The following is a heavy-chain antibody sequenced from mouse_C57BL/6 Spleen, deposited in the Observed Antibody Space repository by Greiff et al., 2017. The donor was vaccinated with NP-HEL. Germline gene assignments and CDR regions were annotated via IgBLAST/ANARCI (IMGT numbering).Heavy chain of an antibody. CDR3: ARGTVYYYGSSPWYFDV. D-gene: IGHD1-1*01. J-gene: IGHJ1*03. V-gene: IGHV5-17*01. CDR1: GFTFSDYG. Sequence: EVKLMESGGGLVKPGGSLKLSCAASGFTFSDYGMHWVRQAPEKGLEWVAYISSGSSTIYYADTVKGRFTISRDNAKNTLFLQMTSLRSEDTAMYYCARGTVYYYGSSPWYFDVWGTGTTVTVSS. CDR2: ISSGSSTI.